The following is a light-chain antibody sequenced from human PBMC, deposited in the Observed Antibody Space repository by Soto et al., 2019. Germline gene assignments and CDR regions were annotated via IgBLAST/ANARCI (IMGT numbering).Light chain of an antibody. V-gene: IGKV3-15*01. CDR1: QSVASN. CDR2: GAS. Sequence: EIVMTQSPASLSVSPGDGATLSCRASQSVASNVAWYQQKPGQGPRLLIHGASTRAVGVPARFSGSGSGTQFTLTISSLQSEEFAVYYCQQYHNWPPQYTFGQGTKLQIK. CDR3: QQYHNWPPQYT. J-gene: IGKJ2*01.